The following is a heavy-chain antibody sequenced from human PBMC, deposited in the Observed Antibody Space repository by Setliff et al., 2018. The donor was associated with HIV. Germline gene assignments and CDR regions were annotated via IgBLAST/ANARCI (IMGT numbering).Heavy chain of an antibody. Sequence: KTSETLSLTCTVSGDSITRGSYYWSWIRQPAGKGLEWIGHIYTSGKTNYSPSLKSRITISAATSKNQLSLNLSSVTAADTAVYYCARAAYSGTYLWEPATDLWGRGTLVTVSS. D-gene: IGHD1-26*01. J-gene: IGHJ2*01. CDR1: GDSITRGSYY. CDR3: ARAAYSGTYLWEPATDL. V-gene: IGHV4-61*09. CDR2: IYTSGKT.